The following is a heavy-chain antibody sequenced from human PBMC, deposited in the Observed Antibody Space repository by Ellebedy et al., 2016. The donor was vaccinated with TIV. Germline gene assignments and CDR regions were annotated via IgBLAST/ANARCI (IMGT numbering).Heavy chain of an antibody. CDR2: INPSGGST. CDR3: ASGCSSTSCYFRGVRDQGAFDI. CDR1: GYTFTSYY. J-gene: IGHJ3*02. V-gene: IGHV1-46*01. Sequence: ASVKVSXXASGYTFTSYYMHWVRQAPGQGLEWMGIINPSGGSTSYAQKFQGRVTITRDTSASTAYMELSSLRSEDTAVYYCASGCSSTSCYFRGVRDQGAFDIWGQGTMVTVSS. D-gene: IGHD2-2*01.